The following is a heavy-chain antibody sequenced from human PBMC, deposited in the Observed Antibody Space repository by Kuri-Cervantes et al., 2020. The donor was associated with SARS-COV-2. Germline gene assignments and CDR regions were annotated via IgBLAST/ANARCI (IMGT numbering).Heavy chain of an antibody. CDR3: AKDAEQWLVPERNWFDP. CDR2: INSDGSVT. V-gene: IGHV3-74*01. CDR1: GFTFSRSW. Sequence: GESLKISCAASGFTFSRSWMLWVRQAPGKGLVWVSRINSDGSVTSYPDSVKGRFTISRDNSKNTLYLQMNSLRAEDTAVYYCAKDAEQWLVPERNWFDPWGQGTLVTVSS. J-gene: IGHJ5*02. D-gene: IGHD6-19*01.